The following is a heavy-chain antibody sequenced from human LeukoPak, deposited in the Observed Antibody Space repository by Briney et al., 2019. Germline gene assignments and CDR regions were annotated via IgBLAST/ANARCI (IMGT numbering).Heavy chain of an antibody. CDR2: IRSKAYRGTT. D-gene: IGHD5-18*01. J-gene: IGHJ6*02. CDR3: TRGPIQLWPYYGMDV. V-gene: IGHV3-49*04. CDR1: GFTFGDHA. Sequence: GGSLRLSCTGSGFTFGDHAMSWVRQAPGKGLEWVGFIRSKAYRGTTEYAASVKGRFTISRDDSRSIVYLQMNSLNTDDTGVYYCTRGPIQLWPYYGMDVWGQGTTVIVSS.